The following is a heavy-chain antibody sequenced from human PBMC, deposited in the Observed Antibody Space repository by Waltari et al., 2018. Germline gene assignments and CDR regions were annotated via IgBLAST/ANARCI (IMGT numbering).Heavy chain of an antibody. D-gene: IGHD3-10*01. J-gene: IGHJ4*02. CDR2: ISGSGGST. CDR3: AKDGPIYGSGSSAYFDY. CDR1: GFTFSSYA. V-gene: IGHV3-23*04. Sequence: EVQLVESGGGLVQPGGSLRLSCAASGFTFSSYAMSWVRQAPGKGLEGGSGISGSGGSTYYADPVKRRFTISRDNAKNTLYLQMNSLRAEDTAVYYCAKDGPIYGSGSSAYFDYGGQGTLVTVSS.